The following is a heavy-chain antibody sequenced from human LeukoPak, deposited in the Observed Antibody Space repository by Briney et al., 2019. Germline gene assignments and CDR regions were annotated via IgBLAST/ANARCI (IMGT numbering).Heavy chain of an antibody. CDR1: GGSISSGDYY. V-gene: IGHV4-30-2*01. CDR2: VYHTGST. Sequence: PSETLSLTCTVSGGSISSGDYYWSWIRQPPGKGLEWIGYVYHTGSTYYNPSLKSRVTISVDRSKNQFALKLSSVTAADTAVYYCARVSENYCSSTSCYTDYYYYMDVWGKGTTVTVSS. J-gene: IGHJ6*03. D-gene: IGHD2-2*02. CDR3: ARVSENYCSSTSCYTDYYYYMDV.